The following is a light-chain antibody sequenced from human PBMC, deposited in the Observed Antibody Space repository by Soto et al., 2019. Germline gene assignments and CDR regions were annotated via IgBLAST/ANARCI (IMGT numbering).Light chain of an antibody. J-gene: IGKJ5*01. V-gene: IGKV3-20*01. CDR1: QSVSSTY. CDR2: GAS. Sequence: EIVLTQSPGTLSLSPGERATLSCRASQSVSSTYLIWYQQKPGQAPRLPIYGASSRATGVPDRFSGGGSGTDFTLTITSLKPEDFATYYCQYLNGAPTITFGQGTRLEIK. CDR3: QYLNGAPTIT.